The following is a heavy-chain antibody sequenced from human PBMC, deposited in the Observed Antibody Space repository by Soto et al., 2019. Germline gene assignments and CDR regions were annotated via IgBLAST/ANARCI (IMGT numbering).Heavy chain of an antibody. V-gene: IGHV1-69*13. CDR2: IIPVIDTA. D-gene: IGHD5-18*01. Sequence: GASVKVSCKASGGTFSNYAFNWVRQAPGQGLEWMGGIIPVIDTADYTQKLQGRVTISADESTSTVYLDLSSLRSEDSAVYYCATSDTTSTGEYFQQWGQGTLVTVSS. J-gene: IGHJ1*01. CDR3: ATSDTTSTGEYFQQ. CDR1: GGTFSNYA.